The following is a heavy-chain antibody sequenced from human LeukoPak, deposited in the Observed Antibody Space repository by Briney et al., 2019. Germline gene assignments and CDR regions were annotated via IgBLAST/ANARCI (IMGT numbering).Heavy chain of an antibody. CDR2: INPNSGGT. Sequence: ASVKVSCKASGYTFTGYYMHWVRQAPGQGLEWMGWINPNSGGTNYAQKFQGRVTVTRDTSISTAYMELSRLRSDDTAVYYCARVDFWSGYYTDPLFDYWGQGTLVTVSS. CDR3: ARVDFWSGYYTDPLFDY. J-gene: IGHJ4*02. D-gene: IGHD3-3*01. V-gene: IGHV1-2*02. CDR1: GYTFTGYY.